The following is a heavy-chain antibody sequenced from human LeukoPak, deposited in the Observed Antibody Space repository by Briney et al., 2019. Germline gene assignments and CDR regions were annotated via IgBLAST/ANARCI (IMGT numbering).Heavy chain of an antibody. J-gene: IGHJ4*02. Sequence: PGGSLRLSYAASGFTFSNAWMSWVRQAPGKGLEWVGRIESKTDGGATDYAAPVKGRFTISRDDSKNTLYLQMSSLKTEDTAVYYRTMDDAGLAPEYWGQGTLVTVSS. CDR3: TMDDAGLAPEY. CDR2: IESKTDGGAT. V-gene: IGHV3-15*04. CDR1: GFTFSNAW. D-gene: IGHD2-2*03.